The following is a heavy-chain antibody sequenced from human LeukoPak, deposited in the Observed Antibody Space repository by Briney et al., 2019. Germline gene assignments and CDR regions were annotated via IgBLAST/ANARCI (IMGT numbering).Heavy chain of an antibody. Sequence: SETLSLTCTVSGGSISSSSYYWGWIRQPPGKGLEWIGSIYYSGSTYYNPSLKSRVTISVDTSKNQFSLKLSSVTAADTAVYYCASRLPYYYYYMDVWGKGTTVTVSS. CDR2: IYYSGST. J-gene: IGHJ6*03. CDR1: GGSISSSSYY. CDR3: ASRLPYYYYYMDV. V-gene: IGHV4-39*01. D-gene: IGHD3-16*01.